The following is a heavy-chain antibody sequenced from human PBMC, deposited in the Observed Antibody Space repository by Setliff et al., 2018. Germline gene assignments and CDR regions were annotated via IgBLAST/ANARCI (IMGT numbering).Heavy chain of an antibody. J-gene: IGHJ4*02. CDR2: INPNNGDT. CDR1: GYTFTGYY. V-gene: IGHV1-2*02. Sequence: GASVKVSCKASGYTFTGYYWKWVRQAPGQGLEWMGWINPNNGDTKSAQKFQGRLTMTMDTSISTAYMELSSLRSDDTAVYYCARQPMDTIMVTFDYWGQGILVTVSS. D-gene: IGHD5-12*01. CDR3: ARQPMDTIMVTFDY.